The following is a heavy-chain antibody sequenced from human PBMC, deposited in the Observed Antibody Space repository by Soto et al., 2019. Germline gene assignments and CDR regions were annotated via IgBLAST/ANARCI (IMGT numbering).Heavy chain of an antibody. J-gene: IGHJ5*02. V-gene: IGHV1-2*04. CDR2: INPNSGGT. D-gene: IGHD2-15*01. CDR3: ARAPDCSGGSCYSAWFDP. Sequence: ASVKVSCKASGYTFTGYYMHWVRQAPGQGLEWMGWINPNSGGTNYAQKFQGWVTMTRETSISTAYMELSRLRSDDTAVDYCARAPDCSGGSCYSAWFDPWGQGTLVTVSS. CDR1: GYTFTGYY.